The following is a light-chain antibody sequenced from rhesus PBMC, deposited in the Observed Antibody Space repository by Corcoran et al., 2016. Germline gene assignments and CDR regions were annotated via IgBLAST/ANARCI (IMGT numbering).Light chain of an antibody. Sequence: QAAPTQSPSVSGSPGQSVTISCTGTNSDIGGYNRVSWYQQHPDKAPKLMIYEISQRPSGVSDRFSGSKSGNTASLTIAGLQADYEADYYCSSHASSNTYSVGAGTRLTVL. CDR2: EIS. V-gene: IGLV2-13*03. CDR3: SSHASSNTYS. CDR1: NSDIGGYNR. J-gene: IGLJ1*01.